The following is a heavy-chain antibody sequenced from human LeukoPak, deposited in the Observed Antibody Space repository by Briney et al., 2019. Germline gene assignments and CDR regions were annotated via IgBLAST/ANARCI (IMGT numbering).Heavy chain of an antibody. Sequence: GGSLRLSCAASGFTFSSSWMSWVRQAPGKGLEWVANIKQDGSEKYYLGSVKGRFTISRDNAKSSLYLQMDSLRAEDTAVYYCARDGPYSSSATHPPWGQGTLVTVSS. CDR1: GFTFSSSW. CDR3: ARDGPYSSSATHPP. J-gene: IGHJ5*02. D-gene: IGHD6-6*01. CDR2: IKQDGSEK. V-gene: IGHV3-7*03.